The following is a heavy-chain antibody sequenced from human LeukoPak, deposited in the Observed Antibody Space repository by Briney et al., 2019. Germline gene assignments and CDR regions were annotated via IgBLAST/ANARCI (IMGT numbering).Heavy chain of an antibody. V-gene: IGHV3-64*01. CDR3: ARYCTGGNCYSGYDY. D-gene: IGHD2-15*01. J-gene: IGHJ4*02. CDR1: GFTFSTYA. Sequence: GGSLRLSCAAYGFTFSTYAMHWVRQAPGEGMDYVSAFRGNGGDTYYENSMKARFTITRDNSKNTLYLQMGSLRAEDMAVYDCARYCTGGNCYSGYDYWGQGTLVTVSS. CDR2: FRGNGGDT.